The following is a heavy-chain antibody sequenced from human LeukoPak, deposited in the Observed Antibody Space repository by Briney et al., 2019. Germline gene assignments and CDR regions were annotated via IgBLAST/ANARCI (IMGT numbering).Heavy chain of an antibody. D-gene: IGHD6-13*01. CDR1: GYSISSSNW. Sequence: PSDTLSLTCAVSGYSISSSNWCGWIRPPPGKGLEWIGYIYYSGSTYYNPSLKSRVTMSVDTSKNQFSLKLSSVTAVDTAVYYCGSSSWCRAYAFDILGQGTMVSVSS. CDR3: GSSSWCRAYAFDI. CDR2: IYYSGST. V-gene: IGHV4-28*01. J-gene: IGHJ3*02.